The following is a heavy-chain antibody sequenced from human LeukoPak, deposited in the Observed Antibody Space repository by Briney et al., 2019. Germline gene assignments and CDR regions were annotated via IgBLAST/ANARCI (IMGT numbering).Heavy chain of an antibody. Sequence: ASVKVSCKTSGYTFKTYAINWVRQAPGQGLEWMGWINPNSGGTNYAQKFQGRVTMTRDTSISTAYMELRRLKSDDTAVYFCARVQTIVGARLYYFDYWGQGTLVTVSS. CDR1: GYTFKTYA. V-gene: IGHV1-2*02. CDR2: INPNSGGT. D-gene: IGHD1-26*01. J-gene: IGHJ4*02. CDR3: ARVQTIVGARLYYFDY.